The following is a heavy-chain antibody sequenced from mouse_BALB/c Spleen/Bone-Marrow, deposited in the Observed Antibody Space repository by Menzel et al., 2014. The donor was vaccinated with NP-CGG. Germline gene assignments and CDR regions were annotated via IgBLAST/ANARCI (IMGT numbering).Heavy chain of an antibody. D-gene: IGHD2-1*01. CDR3: ARDYGNYVRFAY. Sequence: EVHLVESGGGLVQPGGSLRLSCATSGFAFTDYYMSWVRQPPGKAPEWLGFIRNKANGHTTEYSASVKGRFTISRDNSQSILYLQMNTLRAEDSATYYCARDYGNYVRFAYWGQGTLVTVSA. V-gene: IGHV7-3*02. J-gene: IGHJ3*01. CDR1: GFAFTDYY. CDR2: IRNKANGHTT.